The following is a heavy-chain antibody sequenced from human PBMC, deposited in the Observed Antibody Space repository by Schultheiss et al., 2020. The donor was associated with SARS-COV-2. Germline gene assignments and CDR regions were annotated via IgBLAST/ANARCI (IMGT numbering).Heavy chain of an antibody. Sequence: SQTLSLTCTVSGGSISSGGYYWSWIRQPPGKGLEWIGEINHSGSTNYNPSLKSRVTILVDTSKNQFSLKLSSVTAADTAVYYCARWGRYCSGGSCYSDYYYYGMDVWGQGTTVTVSS. V-gene: IGHV4-31*03. CDR2: INHSGST. CDR1: GGSISSGGYY. CDR3: ARWGRYCSGGSCYSDYYYYGMDV. J-gene: IGHJ6*02. D-gene: IGHD2-15*01.